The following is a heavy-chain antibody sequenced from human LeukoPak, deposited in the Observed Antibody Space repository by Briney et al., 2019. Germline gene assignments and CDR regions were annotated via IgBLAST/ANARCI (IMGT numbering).Heavy chain of an antibody. J-gene: IGHJ4*02. V-gene: IGHV1-2*02. CDR3: ARGGSSWYFRPFDY. Sequence: GASVKVSCKASGYTFTGYYMHWVRQAPGQGLEWMGWIDPNSGGTNYAQKFQGRVTVTRDTSISTAYMELSRLRSDDTAVYYCARGGSSWYFRPFDYWGQGTLVTVSS. CDR2: IDPNSGGT. D-gene: IGHD6-13*01. CDR1: GYTFTGYY.